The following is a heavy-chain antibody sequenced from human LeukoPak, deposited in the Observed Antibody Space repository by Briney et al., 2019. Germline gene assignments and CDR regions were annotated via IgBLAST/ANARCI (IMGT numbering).Heavy chain of an antibody. J-gene: IGHJ4*01. CDR3: ASERRYDPLTGYHPLDY. D-gene: IGHD3-9*01. CDR1: GLSVSLNF. V-gene: IGHV3-66*02. CDR2: IYIDGST. Sequence: GGSLRLSCAASGLSVSLNFMTWVRQGPGKGLQCVAVIYIDGSTYDAESVRGRFSISRDSSTNTLYLQMNNLRTDDTAVYYCASERRYDPLTGYHPLDYWGQGTLVTVSS.